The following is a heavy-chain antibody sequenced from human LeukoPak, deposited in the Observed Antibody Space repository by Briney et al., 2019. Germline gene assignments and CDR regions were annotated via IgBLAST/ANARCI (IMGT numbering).Heavy chain of an antibody. V-gene: IGHV3-66*04. CDR1: GFTVSSNY. Sequence: GGSLRLSCAASGFTVSSNYMSWVRQAPGKGLEGVSVIYSGGSTYYADSVKGRFTISRDNSKNTLYLQMNSLRAEDTAVYYCARRELWLRGYYYGMDVWGQGTTVTVSS. D-gene: IGHD5-18*01. CDR3: ARRELWLRGYYYGMDV. CDR2: IYSGGST. J-gene: IGHJ6*02.